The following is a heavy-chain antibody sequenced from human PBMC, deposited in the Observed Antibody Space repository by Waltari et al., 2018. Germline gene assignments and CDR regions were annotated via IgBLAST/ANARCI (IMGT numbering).Heavy chain of an antibody. J-gene: IGHJ5*02. CDR1: GYTFTGYY. CDR3: ARDPAIYGDYTSGNNWFDP. D-gene: IGHD4-17*01. CDR2: INPNSGGT. V-gene: IGHV1-2*02. Sequence: QVQLVQSGAEVKKPGASVKVSCKASGYTFTGYYMHWVRQAPGQGLEWMGWINPNSGGTNYAQKFQGRVTMTRDTSISTAYMELSRLRSDDTAVYYCARDPAIYGDYTSGNNWFDPWGQGTLVTVSS.